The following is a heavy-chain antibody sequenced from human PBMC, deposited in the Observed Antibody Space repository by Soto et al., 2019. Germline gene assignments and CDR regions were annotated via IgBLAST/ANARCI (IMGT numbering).Heavy chain of an antibody. Sequence: QVQLVQSGAEVKKPGASVKVSCKASGYTFTSYAMHWVRQAPGQRLEWMGWINAGNGNTKYSQKFQGRVTITRDTSASTAYMELSSLRSEDTAVYYCARVDCSGGSCDSGYWGQGTLVTVSS. CDR3: ARVDCSGGSCDSGY. V-gene: IGHV1-3*01. D-gene: IGHD2-15*01. CDR2: INAGNGNT. J-gene: IGHJ4*02. CDR1: GYTFTSYA.